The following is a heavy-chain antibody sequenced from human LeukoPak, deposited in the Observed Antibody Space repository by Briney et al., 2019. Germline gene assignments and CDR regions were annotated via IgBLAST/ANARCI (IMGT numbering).Heavy chain of an antibody. CDR2: ISSSGSTI. CDR1: GFTFSSYE. V-gene: IGHV3-48*03. CDR3: ARDPDDGSGYPHPYFDY. D-gene: IGHD3-22*01. J-gene: IGHJ4*02. Sequence: GSLRLSFAASGFTFSSYEMNWVRQAPGQGLEWVSYISSSGSTIYYADSVKGRFTISRDNAKNSLYLQMNSLRAEDTAVYYCARDPDDGSGYPHPYFDYWGQGTLVTVSS.